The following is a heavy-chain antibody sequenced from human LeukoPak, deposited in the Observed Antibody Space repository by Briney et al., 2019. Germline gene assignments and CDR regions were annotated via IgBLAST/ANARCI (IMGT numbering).Heavy chain of an antibody. Sequence: GASVNVSRKSSVYTFTGYYMHWVRQAPGQGLAWLGWINPNSGGTNYAQKFQGRVTMTRDTSISTAYMELSRLRSDDTAVYYCARDRRRLGELSYPFDYWGQGTLVTVSS. D-gene: IGHD3-16*02. V-gene: IGHV1-2*02. CDR2: INPNSGGT. J-gene: IGHJ4*02. CDR1: VYTFTGYY. CDR3: ARDRRRLGELSYPFDY.